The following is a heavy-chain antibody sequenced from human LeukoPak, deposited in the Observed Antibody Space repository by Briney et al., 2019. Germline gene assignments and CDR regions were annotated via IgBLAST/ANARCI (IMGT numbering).Heavy chain of an antibody. V-gene: IGHV4-59*01. D-gene: IGHD5-12*01. Sequence: SETLSLTCTVSGGSMSGYYWSWIRQPPGKGLEWIGYIHYSGTTNYNPSLKSRVTIPLDTSRNQFSLKLRSVTTADTAVYYCARRRVYSGSGEFDFWGQGTPVTVSS. J-gene: IGHJ4*02. CDR2: IHYSGTT. CDR1: GGSMSGYY. CDR3: ARRRVYSGSGEFDF.